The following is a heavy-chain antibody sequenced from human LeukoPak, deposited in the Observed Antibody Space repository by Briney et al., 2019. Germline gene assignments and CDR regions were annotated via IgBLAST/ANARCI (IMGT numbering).Heavy chain of an antibody. CDR2: IKQDGSEK. D-gene: IGHD6-13*01. J-gene: IGHJ4*02. CDR1: GFTFSSYW. V-gene: IGHV3-7*01. Sequence: SGGSLRLSCAASGFTFSSYWMSWVRQAPGKGLEWVANIKQDGSEKYYVDSVKGRFTISRDNAKNSLYLQMNSLRAEDTAVYYCARVTHSSSWYGYRYWGQGTLVTDSS. CDR3: ARVTHSSSWYGYRY.